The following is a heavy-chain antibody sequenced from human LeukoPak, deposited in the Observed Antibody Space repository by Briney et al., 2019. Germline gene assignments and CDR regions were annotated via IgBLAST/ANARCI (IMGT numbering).Heavy chain of an antibody. V-gene: IGHV3-53*01. CDR3: ARDGYGYNYMDV. CDR1: GFTFSSYS. D-gene: IGHD1-1*01. Sequence: GGSLRLSCAASGFTFSSYSMNWVRQAPGKGLEWVSVIYSGGTTYYADSVKGRFTISRDNSKNTLYLQMNSLRAEDTAMYYCARDGYGYNYMDVWGKGTTVTVSS. CDR2: IYSGGTT. J-gene: IGHJ6*03.